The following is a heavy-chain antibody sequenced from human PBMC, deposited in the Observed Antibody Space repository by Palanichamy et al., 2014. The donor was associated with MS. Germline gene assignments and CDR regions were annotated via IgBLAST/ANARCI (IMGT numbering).Heavy chain of an antibody. CDR2: ISGDAGTT. CDR1: GFTFNNYA. V-gene: IGHV3-23*01. CDR3: AKKGGNSNWYVMWDY. J-gene: IGHJ4*02. Sequence: EVQLLESGGGLGTAGGVPSRLSCAASGFTFNNYAMSWVRQAPGKGLEWVSVISGDAGTTFYADSVMGRFTIFRDNSKNTVYLQMNSLRVEDTAVYYCAKKGGNSNWYVMWDYWGQGTLDTVSS. D-gene: IGHD6-13*01.